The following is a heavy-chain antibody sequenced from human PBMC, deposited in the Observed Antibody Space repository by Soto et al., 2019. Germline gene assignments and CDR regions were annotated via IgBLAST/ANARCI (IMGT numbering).Heavy chain of an antibody. CDR2: IYPGDSDT. J-gene: IGHJ6*02. V-gene: IGHV5-51*01. Sequence: PGESLKISCKGSGYSFTSYWIGWVRQMPGKGLEWMGIIYPGDSDTRYSPSFQGQVTISADKSISTAYLQWSSLKASDTAMYYCATQTTVTSSPSYYYYGMDVWGQGTTVTSP. CDR1: GYSFTSYW. CDR3: ATQTTVTSSPSYYYYGMDV. D-gene: IGHD4-17*01.